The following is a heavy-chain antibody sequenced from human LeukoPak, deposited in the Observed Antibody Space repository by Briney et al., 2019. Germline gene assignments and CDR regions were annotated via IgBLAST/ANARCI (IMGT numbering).Heavy chain of an antibody. CDR2: IWYDGSNK. Sequence: PGGSLRLSCAASGFPFSNYGMHWVRQAPGKGLEWVAVIWYDGSNKYYAESVKGRFTLSRDNSKNTLYLQMNNLRAEDTAIYYCARDKRAATVYYGMDVWGQGTTVTVSS. D-gene: IGHD2-21*02. J-gene: IGHJ6*02. CDR1: GFPFSNYG. V-gene: IGHV3-33*01. CDR3: ARDKRAATVYYGMDV.